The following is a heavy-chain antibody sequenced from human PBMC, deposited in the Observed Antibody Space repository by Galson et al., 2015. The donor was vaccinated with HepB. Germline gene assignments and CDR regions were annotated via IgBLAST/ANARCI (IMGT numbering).Heavy chain of an antibody. CDR1: GGTFSSYA. Sequence: SVKVSCKASGGTFSSYAISWVRQAPGQGLEWMGWISTYNDNRNYVQKFQGRVTMTTDKSTSTAYMELRSLRSDDTAVYYCAREVFVESPYYYGMDVWGQGTTVTVSS. CDR2: ISTYNDNR. V-gene: IGHV1-18*01. J-gene: IGHJ6*02. D-gene: IGHD3-3*01. CDR3: AREVFVESPYYYGMDV.